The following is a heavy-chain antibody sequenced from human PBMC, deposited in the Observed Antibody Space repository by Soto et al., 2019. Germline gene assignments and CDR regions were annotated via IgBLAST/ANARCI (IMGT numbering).Heavy chain of an antibody. V-gene: IGHV3-74*03. Sequence: GGSLRLSCAASGFTFSRHWMHWVRQTPGKGSVWVSRINDDGSSTKYADSVKGRFTIARDNAKNTVFLQMSSLRAEDTAVYYCAREVIAATGPTRCFDSWGQGTLVTLST. CDR3: AREVIAATGPTRCFDS. D-gene: IGHD6-25*01. CDR2: INDDGSST. CDR1: GFTFSRHW. J-gene: IGHJ5*01.